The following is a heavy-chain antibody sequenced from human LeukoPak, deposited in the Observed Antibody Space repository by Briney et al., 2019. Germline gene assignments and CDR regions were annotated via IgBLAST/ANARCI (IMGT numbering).Heavy chain of an antibody. CDR3: AKDRIVLMVYAIALDY. J-gene: IGHJ4*02. D-gene: IGHD2-8*01. CDR2: ISGSGGST. CDR1: GFTFSSYA. V-gene: IGHV3-23*01. Sequence: PGGSLRLYCAASGFTFSSYAMSWVRQAPGKGLEWVSAISGSGGSTYYADSVKGRFTISRDNSKNTLYLQMNSLRAEDTAVYYCAKDRIVLMVYAIALDYWGQGTLVTVSS.